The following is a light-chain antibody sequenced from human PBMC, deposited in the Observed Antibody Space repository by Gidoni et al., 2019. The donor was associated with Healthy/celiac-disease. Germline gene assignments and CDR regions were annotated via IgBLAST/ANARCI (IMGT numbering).Light chain of an antibody. Sequence: YELTQPPSVSGAPGQTASITCSGDKLGDQYACWYQQKPGQSPVLVIYQGGKRPSVSPERFSGSNSGNTATLTISGTQAMDEADYYCQAWDSSTVVFGGGTTLTVL. CDR2: QGG. J-gene: IGLJ2*01. CDR3: QAWDSSTVV. V-gene: IGLV3-1*01. CDR1: KLGDQY.